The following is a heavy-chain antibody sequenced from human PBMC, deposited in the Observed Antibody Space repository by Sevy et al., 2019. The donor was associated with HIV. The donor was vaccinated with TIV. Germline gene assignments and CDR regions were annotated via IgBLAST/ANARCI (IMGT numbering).Heavy chain of an antibody. D-gene: IGHD3-16*01. CDR2: ISVSSSAK. CDR1: GFDFSDYY. CDR3: VGRRSSPAYSWSYHFDY. Sequence: GGSLRLSCAASGFDFSDYYMNWIRQTPGKGLEWISYISVSSSAKYYTDSVKGRFAISRDNARNSLYLQMNSLRVEDTAVYFCVGRRSSPAYSWSYHFDYWGQGALVTVSS. J-gene: IGHJ4*02. V-gene: IGHV3-11*01.